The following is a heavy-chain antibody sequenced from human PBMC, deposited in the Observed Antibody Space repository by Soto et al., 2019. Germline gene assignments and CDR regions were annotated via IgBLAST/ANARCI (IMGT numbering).Heavy chain of an antibody. V-gene: IGHV3-66*01. CDR2: IYIGGST. D-gene: IGHD3-3*01. CDR3: SRAQGDFWSGYYISYYYYYMDV. J-gene: IGHJ6*03. Sequence: PGGSLRLSCAASGITLSSNYMSWVRQAPGKGLEWVSVIYIGGSTYYADSVKGRITISRDNSKNTLYLQMNSLRAEDTAVYYCSRAQGDFWSGYYISYYYYYMDVWGKGTTVTVSS. CDR1: GITLSSNY.